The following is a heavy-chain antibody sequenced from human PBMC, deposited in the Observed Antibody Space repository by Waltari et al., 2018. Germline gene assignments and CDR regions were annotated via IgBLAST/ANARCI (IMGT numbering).Heavy chain of an antibody. V-gene: IGHV4-39*01. CDR1: GGSISSRSYY. J-gene: IGHJ4*02. D-gene: IGHD6-19*01. CDR2: IYYSGST. CDR3: ARLSIAVAGTVDY. Sequence: QLQLQESGPGLVKPSETLSLTCTVSGGSISSRSYYWGWIRQPPGKGLEWIGSIYYSGSTYYNPSLKSRVTISVDTSKNQFSLKLSSVTAADTAVYYCARLSIAVAGTVDYWGQGTLVTVSS.